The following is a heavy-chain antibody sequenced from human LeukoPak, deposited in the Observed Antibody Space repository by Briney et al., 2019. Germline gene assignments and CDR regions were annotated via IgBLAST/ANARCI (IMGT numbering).Heavy chain of an antibody. Sequence: GGSLRLSCAASGFTFSSYWMHWVRQAPGKGLVWVSRINSDGSSTSYADSVKGRFTISRDNAKNTLYLQMNSLRAEDTAVYYCAKVPSYCSSTSCLGDYWGQGTLVTVSS. CDR3: AKVPSYCSSTSCLGDY. D-gene: IGHD2-2*01. CDR2: INSDGSST. J-gene: IGHJ4*02. V-gene: IGHV3-74*01. CDR1: GFTFSSYW.